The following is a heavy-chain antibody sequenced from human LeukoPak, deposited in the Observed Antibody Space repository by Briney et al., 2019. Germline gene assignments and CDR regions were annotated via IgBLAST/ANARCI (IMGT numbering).Heavy chain of an antibody. J-gene: IGHJ4*02. CDR2: IDHSGST. CDR1: GGSFSGFY. D-gene: IGHD3-9*01. CDR3: ARGGGDILTGYYIRSVGIDY. V-gene: IGHV4-34*01. Sequence: SETLSLTCAVYGGSFSGFYWNWIRQPPGKGLEWIGEIDHSGSTNYNPSLKSRVTISVDRANNQFSLKLSSVTAADTAFYYCARGGGDILTGYYIRSVGIDYWGQGTLVTVSS.